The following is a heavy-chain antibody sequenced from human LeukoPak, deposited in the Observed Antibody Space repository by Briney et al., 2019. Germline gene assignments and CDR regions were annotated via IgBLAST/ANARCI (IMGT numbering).Heavy chain of an antibody. J-gene: IGHJ6*03. D-gene: IGHD4-17*01. CDR3: ARLRYGDFYYYHYMDV. Sequence: SETLSLTCTVSGGSISSYYWSWIRQPPGKGLEWIGYIYTSGSTNYNPSLKSRVSISVDTSKNQFSLKLSSVTAADTAVYYCARLRYGDFYYYHYMDVWGKGTTVTVSS. CDR1: GGSISSYY. V-gene: IGHV4-4*09. CDR2: IYTSGST.